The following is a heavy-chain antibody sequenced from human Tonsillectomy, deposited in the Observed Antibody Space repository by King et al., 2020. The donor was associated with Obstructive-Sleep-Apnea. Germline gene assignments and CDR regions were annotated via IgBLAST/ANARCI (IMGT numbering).Heavy chain of an antibody. Sequence: QLQESGPGLVKPSETLSLTCTVSGGSISSYYWSWIRQPPGKGLEWIGYIYYSVSTNYNPSLKSRVTISVDTSKNQFSLKLSSVTAADTAVYYCARDGLGGYSNYGWFDPWGQGTLVTVSS. J-gene: IGHJ5*02. D-gene: IGHD4-11*01. CDR3: ARDGLGGYSNYGWFDP. V-gene: IGHV4-59*01. CDR2: IYYSVST. CDR1: GGSISSYY.